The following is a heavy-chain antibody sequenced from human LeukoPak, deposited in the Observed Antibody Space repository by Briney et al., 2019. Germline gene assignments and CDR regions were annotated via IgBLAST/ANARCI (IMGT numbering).Heavy chain of an antibody. V-gene: IGHV1-18*01. J-gene: IGHJ4*02. Sequence: ASVKVSCKASGYTFTSYGISWVRQAPGQGLEWMGWISAYNGNTNYAQKLQGRVTTTTDTSTSTAYMELRSLRSDDTAVYYCARTKSNYYDSSGHPFGYWGQGTLVTVSS. D-gene: IGHD3-22*01. CDR3: ARTKSNYYDSSGHPFGY. CDR1: GYTFTSYG. CDR2: ISAYNGNT.